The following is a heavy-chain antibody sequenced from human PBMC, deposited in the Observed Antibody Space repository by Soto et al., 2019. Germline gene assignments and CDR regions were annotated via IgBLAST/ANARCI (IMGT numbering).Heavy chain of an antibody. Sequence: SETLSLTCTVSGGSISSYYWSWIRQPPGKGLEWIGYIYYSGSTNYNPSLKSRVTISVDTSKNQFSLKLSSVTAADTAVYYCARGPWSGVYYYYMDVWGKGTTVTVSS. CDR3: ARGPWSGVYYYYMDV. V-gene: IGHV4-59*01. J-gene: IGHJ6*03. CDR2: IYYSGST. CDR1: GGSISSYY. D-gene: IGHD3-3*01.